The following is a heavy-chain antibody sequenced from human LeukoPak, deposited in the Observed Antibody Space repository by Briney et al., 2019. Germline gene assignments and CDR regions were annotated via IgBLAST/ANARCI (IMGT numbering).Heavy chain of an antibody. CDR1: GFTFSSYA. J-gene: IGHJ3*01. CDR2: ISGSGGST. V-gene: IGHV3-23*01. D-gene: IGHD3-3*01. CDR3: ARGILSPKSVAFDV. Sequence: GGSLRLSCAASGFTFSSYAMSWVRQAPGKGLEWVSAISGSGGSTYYADSVKGRSTISRDNSKNTLYLQMNSLRVDDTSVYYCARGILSPKSVAFDVWGQGTMVTVS.